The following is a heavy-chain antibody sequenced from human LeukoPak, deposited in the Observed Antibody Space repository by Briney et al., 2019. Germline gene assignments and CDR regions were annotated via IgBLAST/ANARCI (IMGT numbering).Heavy chain of an antibody. Sequence: SETLSLTCAVYGGSFSGYYWSWIRQPPGKGLEWIGEINHSGSTNYNPSLKSRVTISVDTSKNQFSLKLSSVTAADTAVYYCARDVAVGSFCYFDYWGQGTLVTVSS. D-gene: IGHD1-26*01. V-gene: IGHV4-34*09. J-gene: IGHJ4*02. CDR3: ARDVAVGSFCYFDY. CDR1: GGSFSGYY. CDR2: INHSGST.